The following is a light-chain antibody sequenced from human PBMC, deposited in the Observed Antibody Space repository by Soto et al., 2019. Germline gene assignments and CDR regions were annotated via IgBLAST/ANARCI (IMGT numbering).Light chain of an antibody. CDR2: GAS. J-gene: IGKJ1*01. V-gene: IGKV3-20*01. CDR3: QHYVTSLTT. CDR1: QSVRSK. Sequence: EILLTQSPATLSLSPGERATLSYRASQSVRSKVAWYQQKPGQAPRLLIYGASSRATGIPDRFSGSGSGTDFTLTISRLEPEDFAVYYCQHYVTSLTTFGQGTKV.